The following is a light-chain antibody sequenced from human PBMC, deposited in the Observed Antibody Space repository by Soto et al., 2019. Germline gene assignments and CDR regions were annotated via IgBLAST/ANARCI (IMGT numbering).Light chain of an antibody. Sequence: SALTQPASVSGSPGQSISISCTGTSSDVGGYSYVSWYQQHPGKAPKLMIYEVSDRPSGVSNRFSGSKSGNTASLTISGLQAEDEADYYCSSYTTTNTHVFGTGTKVTVL. V-gene: IGLV2-14*01. J-gene: IGLJ1*01. CDR1: SSDVGGYSY. CDR3: SSYTTTNTHV. CDR2: EVS.